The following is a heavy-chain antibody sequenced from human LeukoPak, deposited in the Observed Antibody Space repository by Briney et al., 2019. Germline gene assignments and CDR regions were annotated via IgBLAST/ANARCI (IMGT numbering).Heavy chain of an antibody. D-gene: IGHD2-2*01. V-gene: IGHV3-21*01. CDR1: GFTFSSYA. CDR3: ARDYCSSTSCFPSGTNYFDS. CDR2: ISGTSTYI. J-gene: IGHJ4*02. Sequence: GGSLRLSCAASGFTFSSYAMSWVRQAPGKGLEWVSSISGTSTYIYNADSVKGRFTISRDNAKNSLYLQMNSLRAEDTAVYYCARDYCSSTSCFPSGTNYFDSWGQGTPVTVSS.